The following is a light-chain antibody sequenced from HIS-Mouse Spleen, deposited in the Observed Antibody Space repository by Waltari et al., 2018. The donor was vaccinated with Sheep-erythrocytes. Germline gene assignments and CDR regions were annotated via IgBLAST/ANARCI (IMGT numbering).Light chain of an antibody. Sequence: QSALTQPASVSGSPGQSIPISCTGTSLAVGSYNLSPWYQHHPGKAPKLMIYEGSKRPSGVSNRFSGSKSGNTASLTISGLQAEDEADYYCCSYAGSSTLVFGGGTKLTVL. V-gene: IGLV2-23*01. CDR2: EGS. CDR3: CSYAGSSTLV. J-gene: IGLJ2*01. CDR1: SLAVGSYNL.